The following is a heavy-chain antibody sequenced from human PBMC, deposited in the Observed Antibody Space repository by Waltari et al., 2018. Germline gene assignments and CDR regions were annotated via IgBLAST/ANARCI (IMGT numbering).Heavy chain of an antibody. D-gene: IGHD3-10*01. CDR1: GGSISSYY. Sequence: QVQLQESGTGLVKPSETLSLTCTVSGGSISSYYWSWIRQPPGKGLEWIGYIYYSGSTNYNPSLKSRVTISVDTSKNQFSLKLSSVTAADTAVYYCARGGAGRGPNFDYWGQGTLVTVSS. CDR2: IYYSGST. V-gene: IGHV4-59*01. J-gene: IGHJ4*02. CDR3: ARGGAGRGPNFDY.